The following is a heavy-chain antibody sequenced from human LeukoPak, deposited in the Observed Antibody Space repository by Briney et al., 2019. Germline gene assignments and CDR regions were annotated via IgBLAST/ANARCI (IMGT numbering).Heavy chain of an antibody. CDR3: ATSSGWYGYYFDY. CDR1: GGSISSSSYY. V-gene: IGHV4-39*01. J-gene: IGHJ4*02. D-gene: IGHD6-19*01. CDR2: IYYSGST. Sequence: SETLSLTCTVSGGSISSSSYYWGWIRQPPGKGLEWIGSIYYSGSTHYNPSLKSRVTISVDTSKNQFSLKLSSGTAADTAVYYCATSSGWYGYYFDYWGQGTLVTVSS.